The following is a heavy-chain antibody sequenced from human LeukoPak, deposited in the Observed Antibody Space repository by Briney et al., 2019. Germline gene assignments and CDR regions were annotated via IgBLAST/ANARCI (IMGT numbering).Heavy chain of an antibody. J-gene: IGHJ3*02. D-gene: IGHD6-13*01. CDR3: ARYPNSSSWYERDAFDI. Sequence: SETLSLTCAVYGGSFSGYYWSWFRQPPGKGLEWIGEINHSGSTNYNPSLKSRVTISVDTSKNQFSLKLSSVTAADTAVYYCARYPNSSSWYERDAFDIWGQGTMVTVSS. V-gene: IGHV4-34*01. CDR2: INHSGST. CDR1: GGSFSGYY.